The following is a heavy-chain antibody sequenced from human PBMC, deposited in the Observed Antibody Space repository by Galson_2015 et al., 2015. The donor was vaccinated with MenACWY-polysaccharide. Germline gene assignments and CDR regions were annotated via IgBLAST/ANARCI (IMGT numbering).Heavy chain of an antibody. CDR2: LSGPGDAT. CDR1: GFTFNKSY. Sequence: SLRLSCAASGFTFNKSYMAWVRQAPGKGPEWVSALSGPGDATFYADSVRGRFTISRDNPQNTLYLHMSSLRVDDTAVYFCAKDVHWDGMDVWGHGTTVTVS. V-gene: IGHV3-23*01. D-gene: IGHD7-27*01. J-gene: IGHJ6*02. CDR3: AKDVHWDGMDV.